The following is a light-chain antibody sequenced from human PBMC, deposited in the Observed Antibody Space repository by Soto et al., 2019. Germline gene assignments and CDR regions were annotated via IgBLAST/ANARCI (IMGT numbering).Light chain of an antibody. Sequence: QSALAQPASVSGSPGQSIAISCTGTSSDIGAYNCVSWYQQHPGKAPKVMIYDVSSRPAGVSNRFSGSKSGNTASLTISGLQPEDEADYYCSSYTSGSLYVFGTGTQLTVL. CDR2: DVS. J-gene: IGLJ1*01. CDR3: SSYTSGSLYV. CDR1: SSDIGAYNC. V-gene: IGLV2-14*01.